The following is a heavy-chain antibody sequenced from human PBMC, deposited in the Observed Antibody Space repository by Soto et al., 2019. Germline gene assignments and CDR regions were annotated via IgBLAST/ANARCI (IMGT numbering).Heavy chain of an antibody. CDR3: AIIAPPYIGSYHFDY. D-gene: IGHD1-26*01. V-gene: IGHV3-33*01. J-gene: IGHJ4*02. CDR1: GFTFSSYG. CDR2: IWYDGSNK. Sequence: QVQLVESGGGVVQPGRSLRLSCAASGFTFSSYGMHWVRQAPGKGLEWVAVIWYDGSNKYYADSVKGRFTIPRDNSKNTLYLQMNSLRAEDTAVYYCAIIAPPYIGSYHFDYWGQGTLVTVSS.